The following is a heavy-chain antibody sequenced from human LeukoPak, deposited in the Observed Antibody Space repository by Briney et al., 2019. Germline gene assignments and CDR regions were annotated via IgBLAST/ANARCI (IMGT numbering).Heavy chain of an antibody. CDR3: ARARRAYCGGDCYWNNWFDP. J-gene: IGHJ5*02. CDR2: IIPIFGTA. Sequence: ASVKVSCKASGGTFSSYAISWVRQAPGQGLEWMGGIIPIFGTANYAQKFQGRVTITTDESTSTAYMELSSLRSEDTAVYYCARARRAYCGGDCYWNNWFDPWGQGTLVTVSS. D-gene: IGHD2-21*01. V-gene: IGHV1-69*05. CDR1: GGTFSSYA.